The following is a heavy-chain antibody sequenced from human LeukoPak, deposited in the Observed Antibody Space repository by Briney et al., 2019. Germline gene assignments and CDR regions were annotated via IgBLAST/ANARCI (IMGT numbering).Heavy chain of an antibody. CDR3: ARDGKGLAYYFDY. D-gene: IGHD6-19*01. Sequence: GGSLRLSCAASGFTFSNYGMHWVRQAPGKGLEWVAFIRYDGSNKSYADSVKGRFTISRDNAKNSLYLQMNSLRAEDTAVYYCARDGKGLAYYFDYWGQGTLVTVSS. CDR2: IRYDGSNK. CDR1: GFTFSNYG. J-gene: IGHJ4*02. V-gene: IGHV3-30*02.